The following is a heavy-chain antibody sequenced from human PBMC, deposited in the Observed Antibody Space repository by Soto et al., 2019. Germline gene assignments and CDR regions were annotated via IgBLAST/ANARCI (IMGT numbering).Heavy chain of an antibody. CDR3: AKAPGTSLLWFDS. V-gene: IGHV1-69*02. Sequence: QVQLVQSGAEVKPTGSSVRVSCKASVGTFSSWTVSWVRQAPGQVLEWLGRIIPLLDRPNYAQKFQGRLTITADRSTATAYMVLHSLGSDDTAVYFCAKAPGTSLLWFDSWGQGTLVAVSS. CDR1: VGTFSSWT. CDR2: IIPLLDRP. J-gene: IGHJ5*01.